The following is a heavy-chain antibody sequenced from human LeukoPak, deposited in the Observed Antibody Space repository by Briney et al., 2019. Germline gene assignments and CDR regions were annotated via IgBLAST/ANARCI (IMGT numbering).Heavy chain of an antibody. CDR1: GYTFTGYY. J-gene: IGHJ4*02. CDR2: INPNSGGT. V-gene: IGHV1-2*02. CDR3: ARDLYQAPTFDY. Sequence: ASVKVSCKASGYTFTGYYMHRVRQAPGQGLEWMGWINPNSGGTNYAQKFQGRVTMTRDTSISTAYMELSRLRSDDTAVYYCARDLYQAPTFDYWGQGTLVTVSS. D-gene: IGHD2-8*01.